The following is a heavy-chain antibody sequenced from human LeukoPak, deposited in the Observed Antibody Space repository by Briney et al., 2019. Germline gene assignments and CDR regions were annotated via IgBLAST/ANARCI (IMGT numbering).Heavy chain of an antibody. Sequence: PSETLSLTCTVSGGSISSSSYYWGWIRQPPGKGLEWIGSNYYSGSTNYNPSLKSRVTISVDTSKNQFSLKLSSVTAADTAVYYCARLYDSSGYYYVRAFDIWGQGTMVTVSS. D-gene: IGHD3-22*01. CDR2: NYYSGST. J-gene: IGHJ3*02. CDR3: ARLYDSSGYYYVRAFDI. V-gene: IGHV4-39*07. CDR1: GGSISSSSYY.